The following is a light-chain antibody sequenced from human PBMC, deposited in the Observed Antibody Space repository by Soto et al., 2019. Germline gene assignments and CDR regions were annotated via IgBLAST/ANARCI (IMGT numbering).Light chain of an antibody. CDR2: EVT. V-gene: IGLV2-8*01. J-gene: IGLJ3*02. CDR3: TSYASSNIWV. Sequence: QSVLTQPPSASGSPGQSVTISCTGTSSDVGAYNYVSWYQQYPGKAPKLMIYEVTKRPSGVPDRFSGSKSGNTASLTVSGLQPEYEADYHCTSYASSNIWVFGGGTKLTVL. CDR1: SSDVGAYNY.